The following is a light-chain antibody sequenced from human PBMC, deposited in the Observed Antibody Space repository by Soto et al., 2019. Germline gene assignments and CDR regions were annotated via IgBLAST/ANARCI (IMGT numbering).Light chain of an antibody. CDR2: DVS. Sequence: QSALTQPASVSGSAGQSITISCTGTSSDVGFYNYVSWYQQHPGKAPQLMIYDVSNRPSGVSNRFSGSKSGNTASLTISGLQAEDEADYYCSSYTGSSTLVFGGGTKLTVL. CDR3: SSYTGSSTLV. J-gene: IGLJ2*01. CDR1: SSDVGFYNY. V-gene: IGLV2-14*01.